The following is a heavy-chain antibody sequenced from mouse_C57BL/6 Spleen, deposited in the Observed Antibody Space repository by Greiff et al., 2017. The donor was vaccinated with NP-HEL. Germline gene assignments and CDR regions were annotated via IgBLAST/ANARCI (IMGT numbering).Heavy chain of an antibody. Sequence: EVMLVESGGGLVQPGGSLKLSCAASGFTFSDYGMAWVRQAPRKGPEWVAFISNLAYSIYYADTVTGRFTISRENAKNTLYLEMSSLRSEDTAMYYCARHRDYYGAMDYWGQGTSVTVSS. CDR2: ISNLAYSI. CDR3: ARHRDYYGAMDY. D-gene: IGHD1-1*01. V-gene: IGHV5-15*01. J-gene: IGHJ4*01. CDR1: GFTFSDYG.